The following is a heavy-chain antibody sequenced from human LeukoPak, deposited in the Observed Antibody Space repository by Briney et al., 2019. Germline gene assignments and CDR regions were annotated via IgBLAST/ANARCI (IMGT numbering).Heavy chain of an antibody. Sequence: ASVKVSCKASGYTFTSYGISWVRQAPGQGLEWMGWISAYNGNTNYAQKLQGRVTMTTDTSSSTAYMELRSLRSDDTAVYYCARGLQLWSNDAFDIWGQGTMVTVSS. CDR1: GYTFTSYG. J-gene: IGHJ3*02. CDR3: ARGLQLWSNDAFDI. V-gene: IGHV1-18*04. CDR2: ISAYNGNT. D-gene: IGHD5-18*01.